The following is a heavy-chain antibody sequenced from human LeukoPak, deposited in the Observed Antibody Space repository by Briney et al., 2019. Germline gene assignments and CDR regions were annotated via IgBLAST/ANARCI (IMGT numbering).Heavy chain of an antibody. Sequence: GGSLRLSCAASGFTFSSYEMNWVRQAPGKGLEWVSYISSSGSTIYYADSVKGRFTISRDNAKNSLYLQMNSLRAEDTAVYYCARARYCSSTSCPNSWFDPWGQGTLVTVSS. CDR2: ISSSGSTI. J-gene: IGHJ5*02. CDR1: GFTFSSYE. CDR3: ARARYCSSTSCPNSWFDP. V-gene: IGHV3-48*03. D-gene: IGHD2-2*01.